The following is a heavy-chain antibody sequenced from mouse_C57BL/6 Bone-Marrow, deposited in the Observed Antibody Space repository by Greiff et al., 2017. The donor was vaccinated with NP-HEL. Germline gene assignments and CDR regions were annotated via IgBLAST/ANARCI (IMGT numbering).Heavy chain of an antibody. CDR2: ISYDGSN. Sequence: EVKLQESGPGLVKPSQSLSLTCSVTGYSITSGYYWNWIRQFPGNKLEWMGYISYDGSNNYNPSLKNRISITRDTSKNQFFLKLNSVTTEDTATYYCARGPYYYGSRRGQGTSVTVSS. CDR3: ARGPYYYGSR. J-gene: IGHJ4*01. V-gene: IGHV3-6*01. CDR1: GYSITSGYY. D-gene: IGHD1-1*01.